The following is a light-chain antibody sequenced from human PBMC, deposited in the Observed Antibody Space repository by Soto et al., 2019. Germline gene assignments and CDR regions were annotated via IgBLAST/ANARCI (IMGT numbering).Light chain of an antibody. J-gene: IGLJ2*01. CDR3: QCYDSSLTVL. CDR2: EVS. Sequence: QSALTQPPSASGSPGQSVTISCTGTSSDVGGYNYVSWYQQHPGKAPKLMIYEVSKRPSGVPDRFSGSKSGNTASLTVSGLQAEDEADYYCQCYDSSLTVLFGGGTKLTVL. CDR1: SSDVGGYNY. V-gene: IGLV2-8*01.